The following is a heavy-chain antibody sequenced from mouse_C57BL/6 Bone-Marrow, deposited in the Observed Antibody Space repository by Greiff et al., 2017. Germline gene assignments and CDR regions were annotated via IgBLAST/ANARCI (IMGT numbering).Heavy chain of an antibody. CDR1: EYEFPSHD. CDR2: INSDGGST. J-gene: IGHJ1*03. Sequence: DVKLVESGGGLVQPGESLTLSCESNEYEFPSHDMSWVRKTPEKRLELVAAINSDGGSTYYPDTMERRFIIARDNTKKTLYLQMSSLRSEDTALYYCARQNYGSSYWYFDVWGTGTTVTVSS. V-gene: IGHV5-2*01. CDR3: ARQNYGSSYWYFDV. D-gene: IGHD1-1*01.